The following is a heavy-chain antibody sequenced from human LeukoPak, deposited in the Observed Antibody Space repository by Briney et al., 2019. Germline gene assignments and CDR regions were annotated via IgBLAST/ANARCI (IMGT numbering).Heavy chain of an antibody. CDR1: GGSISSGGYY. CDR2: IYYSGST. D-gene: IGHD3-3*01. J-gene: IGHJ4*02. Sequence: SETLSLTCTVSGGSISSGGYYWSWIRQHPGKGLEWIGYIYYSGSTYYNPSLKSRVTISVDTSKNQFSLKLSSVTAADTAVYYCARALYDLVDYWGQGTLVTVSS. V-gene: IGHV4-31*03. CDR3: ARALYDLVDY.